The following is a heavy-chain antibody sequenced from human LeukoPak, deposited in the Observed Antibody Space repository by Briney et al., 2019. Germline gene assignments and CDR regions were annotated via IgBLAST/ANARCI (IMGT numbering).Heavy chain of an antibody. Sequence: ASVKVSCKASGYTFTSYYMHWVRQAPGQGLEWMGKINPSGGSTSYAQNFQGRVTMTRDMSTSTVYMELSSQRSEDTAVYYCARGASGSYHNPPSSYWGQGTLVTVSS. J-gene: IGHJ4*02. D-gene: IGHD1-26*01. CDR1: GYTFTSYY. V-gene: IGHV1-46*01. CDR2: INPSGGST. CDR3: ARGASGSYHNPPSSY.